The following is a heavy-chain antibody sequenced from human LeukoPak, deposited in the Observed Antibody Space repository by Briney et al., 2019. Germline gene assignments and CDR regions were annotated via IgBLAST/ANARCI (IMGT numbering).Heavy chain of an antibody. J-gene: IGHJ4*02. D-gene: IGHD4-17*01. CDR1: GYSISSGYY. CDR2: IYHSGST. V-gene: IGHV4-38-2*02. CDR3: ARGEGAVTTGFDY. Sequence: SETLSLTCTVSGYSISSGYYWGWNRQPPGKGLEWIGSIYHSGSTYYNPSLKSRVTISVDTSKNQFSLKLSSVTAADTAVYYCARGEGAVTTGFDYWGQGTLVTVSS.